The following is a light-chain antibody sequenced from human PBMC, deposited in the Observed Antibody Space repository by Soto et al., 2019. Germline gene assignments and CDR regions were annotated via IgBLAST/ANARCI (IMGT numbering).Light chain of an antibody. CDR1: QSVFYSSNKKNY. CDR2: WAS. J-gene: IGKJ1*01. V-gene: IGKV4-1*01. CDR3: QQRSNGPPWT. Sequence: DIVMTQSPDSLAVSLGERATINCKSSQSVFYSSNKKNYLAWYQKKPGQPPKVLIYWASTRESGVPDRFSGSGSGTDFTLTISSLEPEEFAVYYCQQRSNGPPWTVGQGTKGDIK.